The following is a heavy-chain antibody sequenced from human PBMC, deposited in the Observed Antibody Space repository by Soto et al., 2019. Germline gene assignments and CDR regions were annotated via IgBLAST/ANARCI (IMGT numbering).Heavy chain of an antibody. D-gene: IGHD2-2*01. CDR1: GFTFGSYA. J-gene: IGHJ4*02. V-gene: IGHV3-23*01. CDR2: ISGSGGST. CDR3: AKVALLGYCSSTSCPIDY. Sequence: PGGSLRLSCAASGFTFGSYAMSWVRQAPGKGLEWVSAISGSGGSTYYADSVKGRFTISRDNSKNTLYLQMNSLRAEDTAVYYCAKVALLGYCSSTSCPIDYWGQGTLVTVSS.